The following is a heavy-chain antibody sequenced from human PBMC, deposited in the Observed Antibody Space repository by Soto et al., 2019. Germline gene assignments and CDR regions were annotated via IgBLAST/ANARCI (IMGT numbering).Heavy chain of an antibody. J-gene: IGHJ4*02. CDR1: GDSISTFY. Sequence: SETLSLTXTVSGDSISTFYWGWMRQSPGKELEWIGYVYYTGSTNYNPSLKSRVTISVDRSKNQFSLKLTSANAADTAVYYCARGRTVRNYADDSSDYFYFSDYWGQGTQVTVSS. D-gene: IGHD3-22*01. V-gene: IGHV4-59*01. CDR3: ARGRTVRNYADDSSDYFYFSDY. CDR2: VYYTGST.